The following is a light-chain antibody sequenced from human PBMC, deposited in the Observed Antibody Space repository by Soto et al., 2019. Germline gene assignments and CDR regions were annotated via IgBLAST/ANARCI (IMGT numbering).Light chain of an antibody. CDR3: ASYTTSSTYV. J-gene: IGLJ1*01. CDR2: DVS. Sequence: QSVLTQPASVSGSPGRSIAISCTGTSSDVGGYSYVSWYQQQPGKAPKLVISDVSNRPSGVSDRFSGSKSGNTASLTISGLQTEDEADYYCASYTTSSTYVCGTGTKVTVL. CDR1: SSDVGGYSY. V-gene: IGLV2-14*01.